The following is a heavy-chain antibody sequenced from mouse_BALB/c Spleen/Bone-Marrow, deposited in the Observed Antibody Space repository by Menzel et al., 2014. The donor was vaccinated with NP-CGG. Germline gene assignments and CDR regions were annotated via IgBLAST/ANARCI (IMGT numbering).Heavy chain of an antibody. CDR2: IWAGGST. J-gene: IGHJ4*01. V-gene: IGHV2-9*02. D-gene: IGHD2-1*01. CDR1: GLSLTSYG. Sequence: VKVVESGPGLVSPSQSLSIPCTVSGLSLTSYGVHWVRQPPGKGLEWLGVIWAGGSTNYNSALMSRLSINKDNSKSQVFLKMNSLQTDDTAMYYCARDRGRNFYAMDYWGQGTSVTVSS. CDR3: ARDRGRNFYAMDY.